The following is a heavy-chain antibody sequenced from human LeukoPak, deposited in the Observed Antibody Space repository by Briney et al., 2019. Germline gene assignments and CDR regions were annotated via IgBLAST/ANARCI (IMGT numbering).Heavy chain of an antibody. CDR3: ARGGDSSGIYRHAFDI. CDR2: INPSGGST. CDR1: GYTFTSYY. Sequence: ASVKVSCKASGYTFTSYYMHWVRQAPGQGLEWMGIINPSGGSTSYAQKFQGRVTMTRDTSTSTVYMELSSLRSEDTAVYYCARGGDSSGIYRHAFDIWGQGTMVTVSS. V-gene: IGHV1-46*01. D-gene: IGHD3-22*01. J-gene: IGHJ3*02.